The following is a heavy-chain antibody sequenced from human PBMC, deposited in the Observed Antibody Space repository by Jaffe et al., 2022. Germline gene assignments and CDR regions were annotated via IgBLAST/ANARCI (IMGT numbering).Heavy chain of an antibody. CDR1: GGSISSYY. CDR2: IYYSGST. CDR3: AGGSFSPKGAFDI. V-gene: IGHV4-59*01. Sequence: QVQLQESGPGLVKPSETLSLTCTVSGGSISSYYWSWIRQPPGKGLEWIGYIYYSGSTNYNPSLKSRVTISVDTSKNQFSLKLSSVTAADTAVYYCAGGSFSPKGAFDIWGQGTMVTVSS. J-gene: IGHJ3*02.